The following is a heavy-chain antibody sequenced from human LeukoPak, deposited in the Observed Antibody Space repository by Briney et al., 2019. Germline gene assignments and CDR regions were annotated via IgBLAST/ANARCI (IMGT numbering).Heavy chain of an antibody. CDR3: ARERRAWGEDF. J-gene: IGHJ4*02. CDR2: INPSGGRT. D-gene: IGHD3-16*01. CDR1: GYAFTNYY. V-gene: IGHV1-46*01. Sequence: ASVKVSCKASGYAFTNYYIHWVRQAPGQGLEWVGMINPSGGRTSYAQRFQGRVTVTTDTSTSTVYMQLSSLASEDTAVYYCARERRAWGEDFWGQGTLVTVSS.